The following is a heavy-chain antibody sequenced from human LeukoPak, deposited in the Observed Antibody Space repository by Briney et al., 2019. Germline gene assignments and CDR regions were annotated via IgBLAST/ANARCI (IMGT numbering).Heavy chain of an antibody. Sequence: KPSETLSLTCTVSGGSISSSDYYWGWIRQPPGKGLEWIGSIYYTGSTYYNPSLRSRVTISVDTSKNQFSLKLSSVTAADTAVYYCARHPAPLLYGTTDRWGQGTLVTVSS. CDR2: IYYTGST. CDR3: ARHPAPLLYGTTDR. CDR1: GGSISSSDYY. D-gene: IGHD3-3*01. J-gene: IGHJ5*02. V-gene: IGHV4-39*01.